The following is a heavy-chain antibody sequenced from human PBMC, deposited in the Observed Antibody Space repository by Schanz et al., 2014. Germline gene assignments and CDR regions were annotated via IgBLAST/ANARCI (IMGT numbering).Heavy chain of an antibody. D-gene: IGHD6-19*01. Sequence: EMQLVESGGGLIQPGGSLRLSCAASGFTVTSYYMSWVRQAPGKGLEWVSVIYSGDNTYYADSVKGRFTISRDNSKNTVYLQMNNVGVDDTATYYCVKTDAGWRFDYWGQGTLVIVSS. V-gene: IGHV3-53*01. CDR3: VKTDAGWRFDY. CDR2: IYSGDNT. J-gene: IGHJ4*02. CDR1: GFTVTSYY.